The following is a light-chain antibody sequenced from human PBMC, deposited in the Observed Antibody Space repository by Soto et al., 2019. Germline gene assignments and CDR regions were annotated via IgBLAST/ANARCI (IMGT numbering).Light chain of an antibody. CDR2: AAS. J-gene: IGKJ4*01. CDR3: QQYNIYPLT. CDR1: QDINSY. Sequence: DVQMTQSPSSLSASVGDRVTITCRASQDINSYLAWYQQKPGNAPKSLIYAASSLQTGVPSGFSGSESGTDFTLTINNLQPEDSATYYCQQYNIYPLTFGGGTKVEIK. V-gene: IGKV1D-16*01.